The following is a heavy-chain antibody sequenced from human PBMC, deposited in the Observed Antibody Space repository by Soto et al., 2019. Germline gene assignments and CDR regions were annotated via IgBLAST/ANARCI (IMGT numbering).Heavy chain of an antibody. CDR2: ISAYNGNT. Sequence: ASVKVSSKAPGYTFTSYGISCVRQAPGQGLEWMGWISAYNGNTNYAQKLQGRVTMTTDTSTSTAYMELRSLRSDDTAVYYCARTYYDILTGYRPWFDPWGQGTLVTVSS. CDR3: ARTYYDILTGYRPWFDP. J-gene: IGHJ5*02. CDR1: GYTFTSYG. V-gene: IGHV1-18*01. D-gene: IGHD3-9*01.